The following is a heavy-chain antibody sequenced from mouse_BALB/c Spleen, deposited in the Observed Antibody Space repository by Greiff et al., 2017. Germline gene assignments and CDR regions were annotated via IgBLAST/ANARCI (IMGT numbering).Heavy chain of an antibody. CDR2: ISYSGST. CDR3: AREYGNYFDY. CDR1: GYSITSDYV. V-gene: IGHV3-2*02. D-gene: IGHD2-10*02. J-gene: IGHJ2*01. Sequence: EVQLVESGPGLVKPSQSLSLTCTVSGYSITSDYVWIWIRQFPGNKLEWMSYISYSGSTSYNPSLKSRISITRDTSKNQFFLQLNSVTTEDTATYYCAREYGNYFDYWGQGTTLTVSS.